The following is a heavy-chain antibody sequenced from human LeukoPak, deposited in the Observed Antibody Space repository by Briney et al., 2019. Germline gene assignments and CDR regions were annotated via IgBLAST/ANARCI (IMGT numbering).Heavy chain of an antibody. D-gene: IGHD3-9*01. CDR1: GGSISSYY. CDR3: AREVRYFDWFLDDAFDI. J-gene: IGHJ3*02. CDR2: IYYSGST. V-gene: IGHV4-59*01. Sequence: SETLSPTCTVSGGSISSYYWSWIRQPPGKGLEWIGYIYYSGSTNYNPSLKSRVTISVDTSKNQFSLKLSSVTAADTAVYYCAREVRYFDWFLDDAFDIWGQGTMVTVSS.